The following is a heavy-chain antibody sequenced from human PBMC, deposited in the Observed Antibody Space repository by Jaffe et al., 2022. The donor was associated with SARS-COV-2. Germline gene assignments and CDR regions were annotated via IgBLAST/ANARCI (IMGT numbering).Heavy chain of an antibody. Sequence: EVQLVESGGGLVQPGESLRLSCAASGFTVSSNYMSWVRQAPGKGLEWVSVIYSGGKTYYADSVKGRFTISRDNSKNTLYLQMNSLRAEDTAVYYCAREEHSGSYYSYYLYAMDVWGQGTTVTVSS. J-gene: IGHJ6*02. V-gene: IGHV3-66*02. CDR1: GFTVSSNY. CDR3: AREEHSGSYYSYYLYAMDV. CDR2: IYSGGKT. D-gene: IGHD1-26*01.